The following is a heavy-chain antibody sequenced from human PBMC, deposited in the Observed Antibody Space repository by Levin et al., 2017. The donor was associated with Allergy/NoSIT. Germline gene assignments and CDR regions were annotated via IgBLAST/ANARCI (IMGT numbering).Heavy chain of an antibody. J-gene: IGHJ5*02. D-gene: IGHD2-2*01. CDR1: GASFSGYY. CDR2: MSHSGSS. Sequence: ASETLSLTCAVYGASFSGYYWSWIRQPPGKGLEWIGEMSHSGSSNYSPSLKSRVTISVDTSKNQFSLKLNSVTAADTAVYYCARGLKVGHCVSTTCHAWFDPWGQGTLVTVSS. CDR3: ARGLKVGHCVSTTCHAWFDP. V-gene: IGHV4-34*01.